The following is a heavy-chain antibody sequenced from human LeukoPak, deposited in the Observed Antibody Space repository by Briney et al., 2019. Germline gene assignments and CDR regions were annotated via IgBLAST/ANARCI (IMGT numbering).Heavy chain of an antibody. J-gene: IGHJ3*02. Sequence: GGSLRLSCAASGFTFSSYAMSWVRQAPGKGLEWVSAISGSGGSTYYADSVTGRFTISRDNSKNTLYLQMNSLRAEGTAVYYCARSGLHWSGYWGSPDAFDIWGQGTMVTVSS. CDR2: ISGSGGST. V-gene: IGHV3-23*01. CDR3: ARSGLHWSGYWGSPDAFDI. CDR1: GFTFSSYA. D-gene: IGHD3-3*01.